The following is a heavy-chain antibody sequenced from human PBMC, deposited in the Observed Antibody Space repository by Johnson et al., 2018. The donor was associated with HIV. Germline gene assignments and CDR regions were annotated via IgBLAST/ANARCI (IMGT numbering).Heavy chain of an antibody. CDR3: AREGGGYDGKGAVDF. Sequence: QVLLVESGGGVVQPGRSLRLSCAASGFTFSSYAMHWVRQAPGKGLEWVAVISYDGCNTYYADSVKGRFTISRDNSKNTRYLQMNSLRAEDTAVYDGAREGGGYDGKGAVDFWGQGTMVTVSS. J-gene: IGHJ3*01. CDR2: ISYDGCNT. CDR1: GFTFSSYA. D-gene: IGHD5-12*01. V-gene: IGHV3-30-3*01.